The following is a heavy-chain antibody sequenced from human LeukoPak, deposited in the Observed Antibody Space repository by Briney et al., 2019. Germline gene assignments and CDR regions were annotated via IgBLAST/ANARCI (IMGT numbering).Heavy chain of an antibody. D-gene: IGHD2-21*01. J-gene: IGHJ4*02. CDR1: GFTFSSYA. CDR3: ARATGHIVVTDY. V-gene: IGHV3-30-3*01. CDR2: ISYDGSNK. Sequence: GRSLRLSCAASGFTFSSYAMHWVRQAPGRGLEWVAVISYDGSNKYYADSVKGRFTISRDNSKNTLYQQMNSLRAEDTAVYYCARATGHIVVTDYWGQGTLVTVSS.